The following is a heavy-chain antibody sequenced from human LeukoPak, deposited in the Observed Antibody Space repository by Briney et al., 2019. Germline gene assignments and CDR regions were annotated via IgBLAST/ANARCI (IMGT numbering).Heavy chain of an antibody. D-gene: IGHD4-4*01. Sequence: SQTLSLTRALSGDSVSINNAAWNWIRQSPSRGREWLGMTYYRSKWYNDYALSVESRITVNPDTSKNQFSLQLNSVPHEDPAVSYCSRSSQFLAIWGQGTLVTAYS. V-gene: IGHV6-1*01. CDR2: TYYRSKWYN. CDR1: GDSVSINNAA. J-gene: IGHJ1*01. CDR3: SRSSQFLAI.